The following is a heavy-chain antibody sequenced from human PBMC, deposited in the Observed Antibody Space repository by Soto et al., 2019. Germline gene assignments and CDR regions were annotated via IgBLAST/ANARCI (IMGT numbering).Heavy chain of an antibody. J-gene: IGHJ6*02. CDR3: ARQYYDFWSGPEDMDV. Sequence: GESLKISCKGSGYSFTSYWISWVRQMPGKGLEWMGRIDPSDSYTNYSPSFQGHVTISDDKSISTAYLQWSSLKASDTAMYYCARQYYDFWSGPEDMDVWGQGTTVTVSS. D-gene: IGHD3-3*01. CDR2: IDPSDSYT. V-gene: IGHV5-10-1*01. CDR1: GYSFTSYW.